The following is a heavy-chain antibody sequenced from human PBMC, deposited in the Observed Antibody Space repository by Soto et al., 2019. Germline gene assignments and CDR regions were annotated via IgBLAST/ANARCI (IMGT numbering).Heavy chain of an antibody. V-gene: IGHV5-51*01. Sequence: GESLKISCKGSEYSFSTYWIAWVRQMPGKGLEWMGIIYPGDSDTRYSPSFQGQVTISADKSLSTAHLQWSSLKASDTAMYYCARQIRHYVFWCNNYFYYGLAVWGQGSTVP. J-gene: IGHJ6*02. CDR3: ARQIRHYVFWCNNYFYYGLAV. CDR1: EYSFSTYW. CDR2: IYPGDSDT. D-gene: IGHD3-3*01.